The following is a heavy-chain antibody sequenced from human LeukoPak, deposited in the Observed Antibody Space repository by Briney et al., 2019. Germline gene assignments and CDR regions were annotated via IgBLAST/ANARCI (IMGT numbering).Heavy chain of an antibody. J-gene: IGHJ4*02. Sequence: SETLSLTCAVYGGSFSGYYWSWIRQPPGKGLEWIGEINHSGSTNYNPSLKSRVTISVDTSKNQFSLKLSSVTAADTAVYYCARGVGKITFGGVIGKYYFDYWGQGTLVTVSS. D-gene: IGHD3-16*02. CDR2: INHSGST. CDR3: ARGVGKITFGGVIGKYYFDY. V-gene: IGHV4-34*01. CDR1: GGSFSGYY.